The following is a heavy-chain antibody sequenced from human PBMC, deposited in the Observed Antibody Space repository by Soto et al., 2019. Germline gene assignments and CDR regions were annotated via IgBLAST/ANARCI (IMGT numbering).Heavy chain of an antibody. Sequence: PSETLSLTCTVSGGSVSSVTYYWSWIRQPPGKGLEWIGYIYYSGSTNYNPSLKSRVTMSLDTSKNQFSLKLISVTAADTAVYYCARADDYKSSWFDPWGQGTLVTVSS. D-gene: IGHD4-4*01. CDR2: IYYSGST. J-gene: IGHJ5*02. V-gene: IGHV4-61*01. CDR3: ARADDYKSSWFDP. CDR1: GGSVSSVTYY.